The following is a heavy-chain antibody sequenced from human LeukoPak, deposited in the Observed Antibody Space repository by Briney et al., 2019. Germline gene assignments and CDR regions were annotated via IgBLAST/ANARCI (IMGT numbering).Heavy chain of an antibody. V-gene: IGHV4-59*01. CDR3: ARSVLGYSYGLHIDY. CDR1: GSSISSYY. J-gene: IGHJ4*02. Sequence: SETLSLTCTVSGSSISSYYWSWIRQPPGKGLEWIGYIYNSGSTNYNPSLKNRVTISVDTSKNQFSLKLSSLTAADTAVYYCARSVLGYSYGLHIDYWGQGTLVTVSS. D-gene: IGHD5-18*01. CDR2: IYNSGST.